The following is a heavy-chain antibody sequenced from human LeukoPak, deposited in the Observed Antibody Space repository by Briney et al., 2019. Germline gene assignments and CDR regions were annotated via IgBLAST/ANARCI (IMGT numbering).Heavy chain of an antibody. Sequence: GASVKVSCKASGYTFTGYYMHWVRQAPGRGLEWMGWINPNSGGTNYAQKFQGRVTMTRDTSISTAYMELSRLRSDDTAVYYCARPVSGDGTAAAQFDYWGQGTLVTVSS. CDR3: ARPVSGDGTAAAQFDY. V-gene: IGHV1-2*02. CDR2: INPNSGGT. J-gene: IGHJ4*02. D-gene: IGHD6-13*01. CDR1: GYTFTGYY.